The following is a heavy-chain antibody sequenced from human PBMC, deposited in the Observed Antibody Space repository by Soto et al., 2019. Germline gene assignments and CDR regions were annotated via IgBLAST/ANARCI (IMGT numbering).Heavy chain of an antibody. J-gene: IGHJ4*02. CDR1: GGSFSGYY. D-gene: IGHD5-18*01. V-gene: IGHV4-34*01. CDR2: INHSGST. CDR3: ARGRRVYSYGSTFDY. Sequence: SETLSLTCAVYGGSFSGYYWSWIRQPPGKGLEWIGEINHSGSTNCNPSLKSRVTISVDTSKNQFSLKLSSVTAADTAVYYCARGRRVYSYGSTFDYWGQGTLVTVSS.